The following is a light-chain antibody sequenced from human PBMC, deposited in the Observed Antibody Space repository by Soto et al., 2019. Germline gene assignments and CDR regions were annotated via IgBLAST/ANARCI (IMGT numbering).Light chain of an antibody. CDR3: QQHSNRLT. J-gene: IGKJ4*01. CDR1: QSVDSY. V-gene: IGKV3-11*01. Sequence: EIVLTQSPATLSLSPGERATLSCRASQSVDSYLAWYQQKPGQAPRLLIFDAFNRATGIPARFSGSGSGTDFTLTISSLEPEDFAVYYCQQHSNRLTFGGGTRLEI. CDR2: DAF.